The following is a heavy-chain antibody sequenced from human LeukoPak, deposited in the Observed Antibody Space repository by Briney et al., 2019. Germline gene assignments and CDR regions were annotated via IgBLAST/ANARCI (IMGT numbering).Heavy chain of an antibody. CDR3: ARGGDFYDSSGYYDDALDI. D-gene: IGHD3-22*01. CDR2: MNPNSGNT. V-gene: IGHV1-8*01. CDR1: GYTFTSYD. J-gene: IGHJ3*02. Sequence: ASVKVSCKASGYTFTSYDINWVRQATGQGLEWMGWMNPNSGNTGYAQKFQGRVTMTRNTSISTAYMELSSLRSEDTAVYYCARGGDFYDSSGYYDDALDIWGRGTMVTVSS.